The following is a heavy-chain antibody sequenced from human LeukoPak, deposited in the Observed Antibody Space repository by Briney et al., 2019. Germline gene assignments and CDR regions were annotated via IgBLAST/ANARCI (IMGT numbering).Heavy chain of an antibody. Sequence: GGSLRLSSAASGFPFSSYDMHWVRQAPGKGLEWVTFIRCDGSNKYYADSVKGRFTISRDNSKKTLYLQMSSLRAEDTAVYYCARIRETRVTTFGLHYYYMGGWGKVTTVTVSS. CDR1: GFPFSSYD. CDR2: IRCDGSNK. J-gene: IGHJ6*03. CDR3: ARIRETRVTTFGLHYYYMGG. D-gene: IGHD4-17*01. V-gene: IGHV3-30*02.